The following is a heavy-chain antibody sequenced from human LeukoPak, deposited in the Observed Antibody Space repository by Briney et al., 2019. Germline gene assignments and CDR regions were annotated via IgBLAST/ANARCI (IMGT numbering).Heavy chain of an antibody. CDR2: VYYSGTT. CDR3: ARAWIAASGLNFDY. J-gene: IGHJ4*02. CDR1: GGSISAYY. D-gene: IGHD6-13*01. V-gene: IGHV4-59*01. Sequence: SETLSLTCTVSGGSISAYYWNWIRQPPGKGLEWIGHVYYSGTTNYNPSLQSRVTMSVDTSRNQFSLNLNSVTAADTAVYFRARAWIAASGLNFDYWGQGTLVAVSS.